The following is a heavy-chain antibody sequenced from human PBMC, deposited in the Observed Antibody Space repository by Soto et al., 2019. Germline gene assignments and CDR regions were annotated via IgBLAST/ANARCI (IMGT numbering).Heavy chain of an antibody. J-gene: IGHJ4*02. Sequence: ASVKVSCKASGYTFTSYGISWVRQAPGQGLEWMGWISAYNGNTNNAQKLQGRVTMTTDTSTSTAYMELRSLRSDDTAAYYCARVMATPYFDYWGQGTLVTVSS. CDR3: ARVMATPYFDY. CDR2: ISAYNGNT. V-gene: IGHV1-18*04. CDR1: GYTFTSYG.